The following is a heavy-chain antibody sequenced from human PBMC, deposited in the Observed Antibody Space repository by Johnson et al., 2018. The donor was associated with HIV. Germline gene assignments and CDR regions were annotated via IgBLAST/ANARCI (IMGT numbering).Heavy chain of an antibody. V-gene: IGHV3-7*05. Sequence: VQLVESGGGLAKPAWSPRLSCAASQFTFNNYWMSWVRQAPGKGLEWLANIKEDGSEDYYVDSLKGRFTISRDNAQNSVYLQMDSLRAEDSAVYYCARDGVYSSPHDAFDIWGQGTMVTVSS. CDR3: ARDGVYSSPHDAFDI. CDR1: QFTFNNYW. CDR2: IKEDGSED. J-gene: IGHJ3*02. D-gene: IGHD6-13*01.